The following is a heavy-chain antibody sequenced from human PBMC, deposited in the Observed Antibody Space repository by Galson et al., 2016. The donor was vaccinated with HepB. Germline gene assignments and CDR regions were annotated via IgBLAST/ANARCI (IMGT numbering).Heavy chain of an antibody. D-gene: IGHD3-3*01. V-gene: IGHV4-39*01. Sequence: SETLSLTCYVSGTSISETRYHWGWVRQPPGKGLEWIGSIYYNGDPFYKSSLTSRITVSMAASNNQFSLTLSSVTAADTGAYYCGRRWDRIGYFDYWGQGALVTVSS. CDR3: GRRWDRIGYFDY. J-gene: IGHJ4*02. CDR1: GTSISETRYH. CDR2: IYYNGDP.